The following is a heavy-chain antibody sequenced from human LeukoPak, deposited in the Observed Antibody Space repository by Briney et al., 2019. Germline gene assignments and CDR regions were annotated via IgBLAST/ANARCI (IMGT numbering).Heavy chain of an antibody. CDR3: ARLRSCSGGSCYSPWFDP. J-gene: IGHJ5*02. D-gene: IGHD2-15*01. CDR1: GGSFSGYY. CDR2: INHSGST. V-gene: IGHV4-34*01. Sequence: SETLSLTCAVYGGSFSGYYWSWIRQPPEKGLEWIGEINHSGSTNYNPSLKSRVTISVDTSKNQFSLKLSSVTAADTAVYYCARLRSCSGGSCYSPWFDPWGQGTLVTVSS.